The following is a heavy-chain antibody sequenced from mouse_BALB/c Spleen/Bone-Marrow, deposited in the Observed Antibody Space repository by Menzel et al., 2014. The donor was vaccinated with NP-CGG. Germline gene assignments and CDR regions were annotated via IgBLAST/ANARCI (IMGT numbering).Heavy chain of an antibody. V-gene: IGHV14-3*02. CDR2: IDPANGNA. D-gene: IGHD1-1*01. CDR1: GFNIXDTY. J-gene: IGHJ3*01. CDR3: ARGDYYGGRFYAY. Sequence: VQLQQSGADLVKPGASVKLSCTASGFNIXDTYMHWVKQRPEQGLEWIGRIDPANGNAKYDPKFQGKAAITADTSCNTAYLQLTRLTSEDTAVYYCARGDYYGGRFYAYWCQGTLVTVSA.